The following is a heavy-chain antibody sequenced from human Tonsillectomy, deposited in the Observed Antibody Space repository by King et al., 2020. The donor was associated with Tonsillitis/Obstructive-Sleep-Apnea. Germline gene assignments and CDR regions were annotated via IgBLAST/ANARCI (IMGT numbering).Heavy chain of an antibody. CDR2: IYDSGST. Sequence: QVQLQESGPGLVKPSQTLSLTCTVSGGSISSGGYYWRWIRQHPGKGLEWIGYIYDSGSTYYNPSLKSRVTISVDTSKNQFSLKLSSVSAADTAVYYCATEVTTGAFDYWGQGTLVTVSS. D-gene: IGHD4-17*01. CDR1: GGSISSGGYY. CDR3: ATEVTTGAFDY. J-gene: IGHJ4*02. V-gene: IGHV4-31*03.